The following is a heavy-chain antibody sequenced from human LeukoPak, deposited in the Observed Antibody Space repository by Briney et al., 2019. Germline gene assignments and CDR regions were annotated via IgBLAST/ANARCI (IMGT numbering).Heavy chain of an antibody. J-gene: IGHJ4*02. CDR1: GGTFSSYA. CDR2: IIPILGIA. D-gene: IGHD1-7*01. V-gene: IGHV1-69*04. CDR3: ARIGTGTELFDY. Sequence: SVKVSCKASGGTFSSYAISWVRQAPGQGLEWMGRIIPILGIANYAQKFQGRVTITADKSTSTAYMELSSLRSEDTAVYYCARIGTGTELFDYWGQGTLVTVSS.